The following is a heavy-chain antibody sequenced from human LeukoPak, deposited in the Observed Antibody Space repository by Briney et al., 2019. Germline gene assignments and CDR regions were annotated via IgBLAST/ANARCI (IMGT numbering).Heavy chain of an antibody. D-gene: IGHD4-17*01. CDR2: INPNSGGT. Sequence: ASVKVSCKASGYTFTGYYMHWVRQASGQGLEWMGWINPNSGGTNYAQKFQGRVTMTRDTSISTAYMELSRLRSDDAAVYYCAREDYGDYDRDTPNWFDPWGQGTLVTVSS. J-gene: IGHJ5*02. V-gene: IGHV1-2*02. CDR1: GYTFTGYY. CDR3: AREDYGDYDRDTPNWFDP.